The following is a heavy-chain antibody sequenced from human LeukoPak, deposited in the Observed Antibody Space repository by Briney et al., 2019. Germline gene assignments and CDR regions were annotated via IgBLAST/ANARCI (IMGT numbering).Heavy chain of an antibody. J-gene: IGHJ3*02. Sequence: GGSLRLFCAASEITLSSYWMSWVRQAPGKGLEWVANIKQDGSEKYYVDSVKGRFTISRDNAKNSLSLQMNSLRAEDTAVYYCARETSRGSRWPAGNDAFDIWGQGTMVTVSS. CDR1: EITLSSYW. D-gene: IGHD1-14*01. V-gene: IGHV3-7*01. CDR3: ARETSRGSRWPAGNDAFDI. CDR2: IKQDGSEK.